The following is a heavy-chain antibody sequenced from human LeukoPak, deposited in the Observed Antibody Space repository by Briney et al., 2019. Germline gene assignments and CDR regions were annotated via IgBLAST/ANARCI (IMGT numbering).Heavy chain of an antibody. CDR2: IIPIFGTA. CDR3: ARPYGDYDSSGYYSSWGY. Sequence: SVKVSCKASGGTFSSYAISWVRQAPGQGLEWMGGIIPIFGTANYAQKFQGRVTITADESTSTAYMELSSLRSEDTAVYYCARPYGDYDSSGYYSSWGYWGQGTLVTVSS. CDR1: GGTFSSYA. D-gene: IGHD3-22*01. V-gene: IGHV1-69*13. J-gene: IGHJ4*02.